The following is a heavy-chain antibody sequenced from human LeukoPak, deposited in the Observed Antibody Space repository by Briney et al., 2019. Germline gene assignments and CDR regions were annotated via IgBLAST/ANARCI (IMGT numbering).Heavy chain of an antibody. V-gene: IGHV4-30-4*08. Sequence: SETLSLTCTVSGGSISSGDYYWSWIRQPPGKGLEWIGYFYYSGSTYYNPSLKSRVTISVDTSKNQFSLKLSSVTAADTAVYYCASSVWFGDDYYGMDVWGQGTTVTVSS. J-gene: IGHJ6*02. CDR3: ASSVWFGDDYYGMDV. CDR2: FYYSGST. D-gene: IGHD3-10*01. CDR1: GGSISSGDYY.